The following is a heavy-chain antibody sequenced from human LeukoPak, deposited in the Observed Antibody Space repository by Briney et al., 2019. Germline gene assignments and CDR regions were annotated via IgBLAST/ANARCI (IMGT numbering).Heavy chain of an antibody. V-gene: IGHV3-30*02. CDR1: GFTFSSYG. CDR3: AKDHPDFWSGYPKGPFDY. Sequence: GGSLRLSCAASGFTFSSYGMHWVRQAPGKGLEWVAFIRYDGSNKYYADSVKGRFTISRDNSKNTLYLQMNSLRAEDTAVYYCAKDHPDFWSGYPKGPFDYWGQGTLVTVSS. D-gene: IGHD3-3*01. CDR2: IRYDGSNK. J-gene: IGHJ4*02.